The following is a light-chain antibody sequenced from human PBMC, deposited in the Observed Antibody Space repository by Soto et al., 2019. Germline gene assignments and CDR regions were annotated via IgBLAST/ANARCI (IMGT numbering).Light chain of an antibody. CDR3: QQSFSPLWP. CDR1: QSISNY. J-gene: IGKJ1*01. V-gene: IGKV1-39*01. CDR2: AAS. Sequence: DIQMTQSPSSLSASVGDRVTITCRASQSISNYLNWYQQKPGKAPKLLIYAASSMQSGVPARFSGSGSETDFTLTISSLQPDDSATYYCQQSFSPLWPFGQGTKV.